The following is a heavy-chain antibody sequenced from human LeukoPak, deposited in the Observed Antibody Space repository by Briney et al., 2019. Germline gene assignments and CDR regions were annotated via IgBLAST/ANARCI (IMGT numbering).Heavy chain of an antibody. CDR2: MNPNSGNT. CDR3: ARGLLAVAGTGVDY. D-gene: IGHD6-19*01. J-gene: IGHJ4*02. CDR1: GYTFTSYD. Sequence: GASVKVSCKASGYTFTSYDINWVRQATGQGLEWMGWMNPNSGNTGYAQKFQGRVTMTRNTSINTAYMELSSLRSEDTAVYYCARGLLAVAGTGVDYWGQGTLVTVSS. V-gene: IGHV1-8*01.